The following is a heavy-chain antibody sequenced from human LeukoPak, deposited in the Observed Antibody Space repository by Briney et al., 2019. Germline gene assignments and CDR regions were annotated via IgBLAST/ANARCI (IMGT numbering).Heavy chain of an antibody. CDR3: ARERPVEMATIIDY. Sequence: ASVKVSCXASGYTFSGYYMHWVRQAPGQGLEWMGWINPNSGGANYAQKFQGRVTMTKDTSISTAYMELSRLTSDDTAVYYCARERPVEMATIIDYWGQGTLVTVSS. J-gene: IGHJ4*02. V-gene: IGHV1-2*02. CDR2: INPNSGGA. D-gene: IGHD5-24*01. CDR1: GYTFSGYY.